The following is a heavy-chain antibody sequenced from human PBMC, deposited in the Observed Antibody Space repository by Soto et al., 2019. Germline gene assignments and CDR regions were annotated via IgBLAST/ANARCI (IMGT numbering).Heavy chain of an antibody. CDR2: IYGSGSST. CDR1: GFTFSTYT. CDR3: AKDVRTDSYWAIDY. D-gene: IGHD1-26*01. J-gene: IGHJ4*02. V-gene: IGHV3-23*01. Sequence: GGSLRLSCVASGFTFSTYTMSWVRQAPGKGLEWVSGIYGSGSSTFYADSVKGRFTISRDNSKNTLYLQMNSLRAEDTAVYYCAKDVRTDSYWAIDYWGQGTLVTVSS.